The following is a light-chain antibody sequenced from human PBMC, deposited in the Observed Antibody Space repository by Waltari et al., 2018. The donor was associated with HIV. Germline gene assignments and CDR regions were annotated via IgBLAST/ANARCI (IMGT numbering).Light chain of an antibody. V-gene: IGLV1-47*01. CDR1: RSNIGSTS. CDR2: RNN. Sequence: QSVLTQPPSTSGTPAQRVTIPCSGSRSNIGSTSVYWYQQLPGIAPNLLIYRNNQRPAGVPDRCSGSKSGTSASLAISGLRPEDEADYYCAAWDDSLSGQVLFGGGTKLTVL. J-gene: IGLJ2*01. CDR3: AAWDDSLSGQVL.